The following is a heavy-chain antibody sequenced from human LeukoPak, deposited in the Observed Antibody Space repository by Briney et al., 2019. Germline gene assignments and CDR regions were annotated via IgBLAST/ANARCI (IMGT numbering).Heavy chain of an antibody. CDR3: ARDLEYYFDY. CDR1: GFTLSTYR. Sequence: GGSLRLSCAASGFTLSTYRMNWVRQAPGKGLEWVSSISSSSNYIYYADSVKGRFIISRDNAKNSLYLHMNSLRAEDTAVYYCARDLEYYFDYWGQGTLVIVSS. CDR2: ISSSSNYI. D-gene: IGHD6-6*01. V-gene: IGHV3-21*01. J-gene: IGHJ4*02.